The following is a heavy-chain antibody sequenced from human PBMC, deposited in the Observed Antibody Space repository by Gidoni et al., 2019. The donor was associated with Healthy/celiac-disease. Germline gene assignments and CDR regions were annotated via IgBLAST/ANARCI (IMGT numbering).Heavy chain of an antibody. Sequence: QVQLVQSGAEVKKPGASVKVSCKASGYTFTSYDINWVRQATGQGPEWMGWMNPNSGNTGYAQKFQGRVTMTRNTSISTAYMELSSLRSEDTAVYYCARRYDFWSGYYDAFDIWGQGTMVTVSS. CDR3: ARRYDFWSGYYDAFDI. J-gene: IGHJ3*02. D-gene: IGHD3-3*01. V-gene: IGHV1-8*01. CDR2: MNPNSGNT. CDR1: GYTFTSYD.